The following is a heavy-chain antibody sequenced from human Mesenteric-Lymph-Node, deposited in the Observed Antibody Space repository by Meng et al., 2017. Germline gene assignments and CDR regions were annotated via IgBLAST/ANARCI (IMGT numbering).Heavy chain of an antibody. CDR1: GGSFGGYY. CDR3: ARGFLSFVRVFDY. Sequence: QVQLQKWGAGLLKPSETLSLTCAFYGGSFGGYYWSWIRQPPGKGLEWIGEINHSGSTNYNPSLKSRVTISVDTSKNQFSLKLSSVTAADTAVYYCARGFLSFVRVFDYWGQGTLVTVSS. V-gene: IGHV4-34*01. D-gene: IGHD2/OR15-2a*01. CDR2: INHSGST. J-gene: IGHJ4*02.